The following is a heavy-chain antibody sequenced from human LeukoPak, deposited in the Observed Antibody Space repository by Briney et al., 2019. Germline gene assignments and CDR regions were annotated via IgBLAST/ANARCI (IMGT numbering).Heavy chain of an antibody. CDR1: GGSISSYY. D-gene: IGHD3-3*01. Sequence: SETLSLTCSVSGGSISSYYWSWIRQPAGKGLEWIGRIYTSGSTNYNPSLKSRVTMSVDTSKNQSSLKLSSVTAADTAVYYCARDLKYYDFWSGSYYYYMDVWGKGTTVTVSS. J-gene: IGHJ6*03. V-gene: IGHV4-4*07. CDR2: IYTSGST. CDR3: ARDLKYYDFWSGSYYYYMDV.